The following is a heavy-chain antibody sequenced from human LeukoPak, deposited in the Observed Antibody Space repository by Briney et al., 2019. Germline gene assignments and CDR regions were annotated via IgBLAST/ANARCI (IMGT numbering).Heavy chain of an antibody. D-gene: IGHD7-27*01. J-gene: IGHJ3*02. CDR3: ARQDTGDGRAFDI. V-gene: IGHV4-4*07. CDR2: IYTSGST. Sequence: SETLSLTCTVSGGSISGYYWSWTRQPAGKGLEWIGRIYTSGSTNYNPSLKSRITMSVDTSMNQFSLKLSSVTAADTAVYYCARQDTGDGRAFDIWGQGTMVTVSS. CDR1: GGSISGYY.